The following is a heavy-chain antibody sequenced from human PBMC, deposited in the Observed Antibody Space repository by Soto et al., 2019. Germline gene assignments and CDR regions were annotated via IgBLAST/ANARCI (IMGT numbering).Heavy chain of an antibody. J-gene: IGHJ4*02. V-gene: IGHV4-34*01. Sequence: PSETLSLTCAVYGGSVSDNYRSWIRQPPGKGLEWIGEINYSGSTNDNPSLKSRVTISVDTSKNQFSLKLNSVTAADTAVYYCARSATVTNYFDYWGQGTLVTVSS. D-gene: IGHD4-17*01. CDR1: GGSVSDNY. CDR3: ARSATVTNYFDY. CDR2: INYSGST.